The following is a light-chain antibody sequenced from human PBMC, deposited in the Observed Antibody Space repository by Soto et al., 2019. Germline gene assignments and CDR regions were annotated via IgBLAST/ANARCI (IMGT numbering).Light chain of an antibody. CDR2: LAS. V-gene: IGKV2-28*01. J-gene: IGKJ1*01. Sequence: GMTQSPLRLRVTPGETASISCTSSQSLLQRNGNNPVDGYVQRTGQSPQLLIYLASNRAAGVPERISGSGTGTDFTLKISRVEAEDVGIYYCMQVLQTPWTFGQGTKVDIK. CDR3: MQVLQTPWT. CDR1: QSLLQRNGNNP.